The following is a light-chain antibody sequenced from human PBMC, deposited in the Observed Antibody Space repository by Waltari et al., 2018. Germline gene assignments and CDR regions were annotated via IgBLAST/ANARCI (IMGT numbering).Light chain of an antibody. CDR1: QGIGTW. V-gene: IGKV1-12*01. J-gene: IGKJ4*01. CDR3: QQANTFPLT. Sequence: DIQMTQSPSSVSAFVGDSVTITCRASQGIGTWLTLDQQKPGKAPKILFYGATSLQSWVPPRFSGRGSGTDFTLTINNLQPEDFATYSCQQANTFPLTFGGGTKVEIK. CDR2: GAT.